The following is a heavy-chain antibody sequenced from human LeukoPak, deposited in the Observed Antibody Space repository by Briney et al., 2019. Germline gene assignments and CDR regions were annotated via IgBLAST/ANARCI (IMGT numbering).Heavy chain of an antibody. CDR1: GGSISSYY. CDR3: ARHRWIAAAGIIDY. Sequence: SETLSLTCTVSGGSISSYYWSWIRQPPGKGLEWIGSIYYSGSTYYNPSLKSRVTISVDTSKNQFSLKLSSVTAADTAVYYCARHRWIAAAGIIDYWGQGTLVTVSS. CDR2: IYYSGST. D-gene: IGHD6-13*01. J-gene: IGHJ4*02. V-gene: IGHV4-59*05.